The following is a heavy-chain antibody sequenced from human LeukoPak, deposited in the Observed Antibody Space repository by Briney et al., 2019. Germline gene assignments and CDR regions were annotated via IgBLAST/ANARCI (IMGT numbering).Heavy chain of an antibody. CDR3: ARQVGYTSSWYTYNYFDP. CDR2: IYSGDCDT. CDR1: GYSFTSYW. J-gene: IGHJ5*02. V-gene: IGHV5-51*01. Sequence: GESPKISCKGSGYSFTSYWIGWVRQMPGKGLEWMGIIYSGDCDTRYSPSFQGQVTILADKSTSTAYLQWSSLKASDTAMYYCARQVGYTSSWYTYNYFDPWGQGTLVTVSS. D-gene: IGHD6-13*01.